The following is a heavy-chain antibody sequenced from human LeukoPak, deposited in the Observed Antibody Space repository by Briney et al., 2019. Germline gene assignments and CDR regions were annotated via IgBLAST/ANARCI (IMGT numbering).Heavy chain of an antibody. V-gene: IGHV3-23*01. Sequence: GGSLRLSCAASGFTFNNYAMTWVRQAPGKGLEWVSAISGGGSTYYADSVKGRFTISRDYSKNTVYLQMNSLRAEDTAVYYCAKETVAGTNFDYWGQGTLVTVSS. CDR3: AKETVAGTNFDY. CDR2: ISGGGST. J-gene: IGHJ4*02. CDR1: GFTFNNYA. D-gene: IGHD6-19*01.